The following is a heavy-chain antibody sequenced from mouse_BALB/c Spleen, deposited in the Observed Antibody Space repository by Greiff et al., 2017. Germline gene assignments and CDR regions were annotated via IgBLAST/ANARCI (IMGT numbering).Heavy chain of an antibody. Sequence: QVQLQQSGAELARPGASVKMSCKASGYTFTSYTMHWVQQRPGQGLEWIGYINPSSGYTNYNQKFKDKATLTADKSSSTAYMQLSSLTSEASAVYYCARAHGNYRGYYAMDYWGQGTSVTVSS. V-gene: IGHV1-4*01. CDR2: INPSSGYT. CDR1: GYTFTSYT. J-gene: IGHJ4*01. D-gene: IGHD2-1*01. CDR3: ARAHGNYRGYYAMDY.